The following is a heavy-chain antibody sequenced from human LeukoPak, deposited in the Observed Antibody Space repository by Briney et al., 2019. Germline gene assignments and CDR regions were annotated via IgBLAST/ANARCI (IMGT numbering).Heavy chain of an antibody. V-gene: IGHV4-34*01. CDR2: INHSGST. D-gene: IGHD6-13*01. CDR3: ANGYSSSPGFDY. Sequence: SETLSLTCAVYGVSFSGYYWSWIRQPPGKGREWIGEINHSGSTNYNPSLKSRVTISVDTSKNQFSLKLSSVTAADSAVYYCANGYSSSPGFDYWGQGTLVTVSS. CDR1: GVSFSGYY. J-gene: IGHJ4*02.